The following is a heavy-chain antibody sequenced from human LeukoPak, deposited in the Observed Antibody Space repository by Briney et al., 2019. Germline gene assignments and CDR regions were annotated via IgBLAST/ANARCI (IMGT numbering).Heavy chain of an antibody. J-gene: IGHJ6*02. CDR1: GFTLSSYE. Sequence: GGSLRLSCAASGFTLSSYEMNWVRQAPGKGLEWVSYISNSGSTIYYADSVKGRFTISRDNAKNSLYLQMNSLRAEDTAVYYCARALYYDILTGYFHRYYYYGMDVWGQGTTVTVSS. V-gene: IGHV3-48*03. CDR2: ISNSGSTI. CDR3: ARALYYDILTGYFHRYYYYGMDV. D-gene: IGHD3-9*01.